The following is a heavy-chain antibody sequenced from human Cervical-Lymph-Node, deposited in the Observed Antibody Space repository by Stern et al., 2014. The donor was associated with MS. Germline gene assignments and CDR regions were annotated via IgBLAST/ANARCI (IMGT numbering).Heavy chain of an antibody. V-gene: IGHV1-46*03. D-gene: IGHD2-2*01. Sequence: QVQLVQSGAEVKKPGASVKLSCKASGYTFTSYYMHWVRQAPGQGLEWMGLLNPSTGNTNYAQNFQGRVTMTRDTSTSTVYMELSSLISEDTAVYYCASGYSSSYYGYPLEYWGQGTLLTVSS. CDR3: ASGYSSSYYGYPLEY. CDR2: LNPSTGNT. J-gene: IGHJ4*02. CDR1: GYTFTSYY.